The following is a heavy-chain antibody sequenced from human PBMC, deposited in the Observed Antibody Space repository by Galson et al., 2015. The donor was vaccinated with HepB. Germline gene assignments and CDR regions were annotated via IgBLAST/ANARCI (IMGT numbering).Heavy chain of an antibody. V-gene: IGHV1-69*13. CDR3: ARDQIVAPYFQH. D-gene: IGHD5-12*01. CDR1: GGTFSSYS. CDR2: IIPIFGTA. J-gene: IGHJ1*01. Sequence: SVKVSCKASGGTFSSYSISRVRQAPGQGLEWMGGIIPIFGTANYAQKFQGRVTITADESTSTAYMELSSLRSEDTAGYYCARDQIVAPYFQHWGQGTLVTVSS.